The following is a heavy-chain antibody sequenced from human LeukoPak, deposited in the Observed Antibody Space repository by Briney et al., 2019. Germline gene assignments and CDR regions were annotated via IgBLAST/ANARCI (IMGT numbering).Heavy chain of an antibody. Sequence: GESLKLSCKASGYTFADYCMGLVRQTPGKGLEWMGIIYPDDSETKNSPSFEGQVTISVDESTSTAYLQWSSLKASDTAVYYCARRLLAVSNTMVGGPADAFCIWGQRTTVTVSS. CDR3: ARRLLAVSNTMVGGPADAFCI. V-gene: IGHV5-51*01. J-gene: IGHJ3*02. CDR2: IYPDDSET. D-gene: IGHD3-10*01. CDR1: GYTFADYC.